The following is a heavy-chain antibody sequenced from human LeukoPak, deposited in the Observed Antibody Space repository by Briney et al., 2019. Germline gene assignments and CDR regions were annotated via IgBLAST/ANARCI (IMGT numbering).Heavy chain of an antibody. J-gene: IGHJ4*02. CDR3: ATTGYSSGWSN. CDR1: GGSISSGGYS. D-gene: IGHD6-19*01. V-gene: IGHV4-30-2*03. Sequence: PSETLSLTCAVSGGSISSGGYSWSWIRQPPGKGLEWIGYIYHSGSTYYNPSLKSRVTISVDTSKNQFSLKLSSVTAADTAVYYCATTGYSSGWSNWGQGTLVTVSS. CDR2: IYHSGST.